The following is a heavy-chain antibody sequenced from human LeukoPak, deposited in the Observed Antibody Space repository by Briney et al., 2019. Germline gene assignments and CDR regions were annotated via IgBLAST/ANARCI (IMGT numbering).Heavy chain of an antibody. CDR3: AKDRSSGWYAKEYYFDY. CDR1: GFTFSSYA. Sequence: GGSLRLSCAASGFTFSSYAMSWVRQAPGKGLEWVSAISGSGGSTYYADSVKGRFTISRDNSKNTLYLQMNSLRAEDTAVYYCAKDRSSGWYAKEYYFDYWGQGILVTVSS. CDR2: ISGSGGST. V-gene: IGHV3-23*01. D-gene: IGHD6-19*01. J-gene: IGHJ4*02.